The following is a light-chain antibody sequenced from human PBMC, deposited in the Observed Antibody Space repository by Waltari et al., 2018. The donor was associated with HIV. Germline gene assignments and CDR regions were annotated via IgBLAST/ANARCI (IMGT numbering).Light chain of an antibody. CDR1: SSDVGGYNY. Sequence: QSALTQPASVSGSPGQSITIPCTGTSSDVGGYNYVSWYQQHPGKAPKLMIYEVSNRPSGVSNRFSGSKSGNTASLTISGLQAEDEADYYCSSYTSSIYVFGTGTKVTVL. J-gene: IGLJ1*01. V-gene: IGLV2-14*01. CDR3: SSYTSSIYV. CDR2: EVS.